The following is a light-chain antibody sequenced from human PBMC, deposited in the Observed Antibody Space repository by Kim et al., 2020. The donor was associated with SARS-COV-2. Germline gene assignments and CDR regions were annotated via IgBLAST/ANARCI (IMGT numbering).Light chain of an antibody. V-gene: IGLV3-19*01. J-gene: IGLJ1*01. Sequence: ALGQQVRITWQGDSFRTNYASWYQHKAGQAPRLVMYGENNRPSGIPDRFSGSSAGNTASLTITGAQVDDEADYYCMSRDSPNKKYVLGTGTKVTVL. CDR3: MSRDSPNKKYV. CDR1: SFRTNY. CDR2: GEN.